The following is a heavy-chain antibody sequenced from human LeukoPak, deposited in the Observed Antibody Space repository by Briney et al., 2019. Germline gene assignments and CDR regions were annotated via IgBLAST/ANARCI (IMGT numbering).Heavy chain of an antibody. CDR2: INPSGGSA. Sequence: ASVTVSCKPSGYSFTSYYMHWVRQAPGQGLEWMGIINPSGGSASYAQKFQGRVTLTSDTSTSTVYMEVSSLRSEDTAVYYCARVFTPGRFDYWGQGTLVTVSS. CDR1: GYSFTSYY. CDR3: ARVFTPGRFDY. J-gene: IGHJ4*02. V-gene: IGHV1-46*01.